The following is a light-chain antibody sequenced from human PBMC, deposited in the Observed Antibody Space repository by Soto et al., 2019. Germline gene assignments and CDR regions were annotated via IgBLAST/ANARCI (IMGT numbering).Light chain of an antibody. Sequence: EIVMTQSPATLSVSPGERATLSCRASQSVTISLAWYQQKPGQAPTLLIYGASTRATGTPVRFSGSGSGTEFTLTISSLQSEDFAVYYCPQHNDWPRNFGQGTKVDIK. CDR3: PQHNDWPRN. CDR1: QSVTIS. CDR2: GAS. J-gene: IGKJ2*01. V-gene: IGKV3-15*01.